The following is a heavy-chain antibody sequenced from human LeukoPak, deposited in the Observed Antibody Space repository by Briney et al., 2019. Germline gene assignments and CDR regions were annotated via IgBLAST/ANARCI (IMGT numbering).Heavy chain of an antibody. CDR3: VRNLAVAGTCFDS. D-gene: IGHD6-19*01. V-gene: IGHV3-7*03. Sequence: PSETLSLTCAVSGGSISSTNWWSWVRQAPGTGLEWVANIKQDGSDRNYVTSVRGRFTISRDNAESSLFLQMNSLRAEDTAVYYCVRNLAVAGTCFDSWGQGTLVTVSS. J-gene: IGHJ4*02. CDR1: GGSISSTNW. CDR2: IKQDGSDR.